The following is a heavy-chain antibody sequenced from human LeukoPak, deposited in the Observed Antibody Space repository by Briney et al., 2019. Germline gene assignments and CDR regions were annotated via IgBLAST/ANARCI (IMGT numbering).Heavy chain of an antibody. CDR2: INPNSGGT. J-gene: IGHJ6*02. CDR1: GYTFTGYY. Sequence: ASVKVSCKASGYTFTGYYMHWVRQAPGQGLEWMGRINPNSGGTNYAQKFQGRVTMTRDTSISTAYMELSRLRSEDTAVYYCARVAVEMATITYYYGMDVWGQGTTVTVSS. V-gene: IGHV1-2*06. CDR3: ARVAVEMATITYYYGMDV. D-gene: IGHD5-24*01.